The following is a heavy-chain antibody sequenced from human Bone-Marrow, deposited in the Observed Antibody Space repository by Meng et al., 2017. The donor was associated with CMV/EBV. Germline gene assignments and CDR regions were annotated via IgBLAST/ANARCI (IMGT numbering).Heavy chain of an antibody. V-gene: IGHV3-23*01. CDR2: ISGSGGST. CDR3: ASKGDRGMDV. D-gene: IGHD3-16*01. Sequence: GESLKISCAASGFTFSSYAMSWVRQAPGKGLEWVSAISGSGGSTYYADSVKGRFTISRDNAKNTLYLQMNSLRAEDTAVYYCASKGDRGMDVWGQGTTVTVSS. CDR1: GFTFSSYA. J-gene: IGHJ6*02.